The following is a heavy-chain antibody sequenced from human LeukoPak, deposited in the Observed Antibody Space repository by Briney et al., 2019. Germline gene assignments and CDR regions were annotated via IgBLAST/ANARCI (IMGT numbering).Heavy chain of an antibody. CDR1: GGSISSYY. D-gene: IGHD5-12*01. CDR2: IYYSGST. CDR3: ARVGGYSGYDCHFDY. J-gene: IGHJ4*02. Sequence: SETLSLTCTVSGGSISSYYWSWIRQPPGKGLEWIGYIYYSGSTNYNPSLKSRVTISVDTSKNQFSLKLSSVTAADTAVYYCARVGGYSGYDCHFDYWGQGALVTVSS. V-gene: IGHV4-59*12.